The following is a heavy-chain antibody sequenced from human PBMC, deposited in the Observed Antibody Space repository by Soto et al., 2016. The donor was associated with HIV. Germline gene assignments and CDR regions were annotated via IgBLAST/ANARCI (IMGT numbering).Heavy chain of an antibody. Sequence: EVQLVESGGGLVQPGGSLRLSCAASGFNFSGYWMHWVRQAPGKGLMWVSRINSDGSNTRYADSVKGRFTISRDNAKNTLYLQMNSLRADDTAVYYCARDRSFWSGSLYYWGQGTLVTVSS. V-gene: IGHV3-74*01. CDR3: ARDRSFWSGSLYY. CDR2: INSDGSNT. D-gene: IGHD3-3*01. CDR1: GFNFSGYW. J-gene: IGHJ4*02.